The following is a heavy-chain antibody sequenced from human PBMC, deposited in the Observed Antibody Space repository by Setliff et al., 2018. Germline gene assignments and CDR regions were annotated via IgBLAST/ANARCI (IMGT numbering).Heavy chain of an antibody. Sequence: EASVKVSCKTSGTTFNSHAINWVRQAPGQGLEWMGRIITAFGSAISAQKFQDRVSITADRTTYTAYLELTSLTLEDTAVYYCATSPKKVTGSDYYNYYMDVWGKGTTVTVS. D-gene: IGHD3-9*01. CDR2: IITAFGSA. CDR3: ATSPKKVTGSDYYNYYMDV. CDR1: GTTFNSHA. J-gene: IGHJ6*03. V-gene: IGHV1-69*06.